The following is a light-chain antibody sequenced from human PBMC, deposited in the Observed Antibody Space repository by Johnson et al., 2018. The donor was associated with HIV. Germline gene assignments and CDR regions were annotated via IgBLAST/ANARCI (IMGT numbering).Light chain of an antibody. CDR3: GTWDGGLSIYV. J-gene: IGLJ1*01. CDR2: DND. CDR1: SSNIGNNY. Sequence: QSVLTQPPSMSAAPGQKVTISCYGSSSNIGNNYVSWYQQLPGTAPKLLIYDNDKRPSGIPDRFSASKSDTSATLGITGLQTGDEANYYCGTWDGGLSIYVFGTGTEVTVL. V-gene: IGLV1-51*01.